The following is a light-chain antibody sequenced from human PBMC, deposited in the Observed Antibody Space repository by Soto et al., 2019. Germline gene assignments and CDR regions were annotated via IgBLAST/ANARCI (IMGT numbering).Light chain of an antibody. Sequence: EIVMTQAAATLSVSPGERATLSFRASQIVSSYLAWYQQKPGQAPRLLIYGASSRATGIPDRFSGSGSGTEVTLTLSRLHSADFGEHCCIQYCSTPPSGQG. V-gene: IGKV3D-15*01. CDR2: GAS. CDR3: IQYCSTPP. CDR1: QIVSSY. J-gene: IGKJ1*01.